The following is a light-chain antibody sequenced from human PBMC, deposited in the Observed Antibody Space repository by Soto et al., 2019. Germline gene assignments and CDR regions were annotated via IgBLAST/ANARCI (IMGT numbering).Light chain of an antibody. CDR1: SSDVGGYNY. CDR3: SSYTSSITLV. Sequence: QSAMTQPASVSGSPGQSITISCTGDSSDVGGYNYVSWYQQHPGKAPKLMIYEVSNRPSGVSNRFSGSKSGNTASLTISGLQAEDDADYYCSSYTSSITLVFGTGTKLTVL. CDR2: EVS. J-gene: IGLJ1*01. V-gene: IGLV2-14*01.